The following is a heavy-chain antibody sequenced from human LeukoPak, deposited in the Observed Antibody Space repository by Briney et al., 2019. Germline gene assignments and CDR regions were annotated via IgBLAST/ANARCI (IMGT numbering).Heavy chain of an antibody. Sequence: ASVKVSCKASGYTFTSYGISWVRQAPGQGLEWMGWISAYNGNTNYAQKLQGRVTMTTDTSTSTAYMELRSLRSDDTAVYYCARGVGLLWFGESDAFDIWGQGTMVTVSS. CDR1: GYTFTSYG. D-gene: IGHD3-10*01. CDR2: ISAYNGNT. J-gene: IGHJ3*02. V-gene: IGHV1-18*01. CDR3: ARGVGLLWFGESDAFDI.